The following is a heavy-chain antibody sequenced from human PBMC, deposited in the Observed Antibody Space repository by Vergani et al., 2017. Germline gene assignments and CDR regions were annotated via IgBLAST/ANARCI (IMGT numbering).Heavy chain of an antibody. J-gene: IGHJ4*02. Sequence: EVQLVESGGGLVKPGGSLRLSCAASGFTFSSYSMNWVRQAPGKGLEWVSSISSSSSYIYYADSVKGRFTISRDNSKNTLYLQMNSLRAEDTAVYYCARDEYSSSWYYFDYWGQGTLVTVSS. V-gene: IGHV3-21*01. CDR3: ARDEYSSSWYYFDY. D-gene: IGHD6-13*01. CDR2: ISSSSSYI. CDR1: GFTFSSYS.